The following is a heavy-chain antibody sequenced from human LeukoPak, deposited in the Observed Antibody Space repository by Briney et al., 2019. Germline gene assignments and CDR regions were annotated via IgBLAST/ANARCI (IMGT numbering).Heavy chain of an antibody. J-gene: IGHJ3*02. CDR1: GGSINSYY. CDR2: IYYSGST. CDR3: ARQRSSGWFWGDAFDI. D-gene: IGHD6-19*01. V-gene: IGHV4-59*08. Sequence: SETLSLTCTVSGGSINSYYWGWIRQPPGKALEWIGYIYYSGSTNYNPSLKSRVTISVDTSKNQFSLKLSSVTAADTAVYYCARQRSSGWFWGDAFDIWGQGTMVTVSS.